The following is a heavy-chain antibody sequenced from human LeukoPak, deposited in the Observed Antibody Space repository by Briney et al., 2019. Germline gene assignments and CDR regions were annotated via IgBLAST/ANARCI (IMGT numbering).Heavy chain of an antibody. V-gene: IGHV4-4*07. CDR2: VSTRGNT. J-gene: IGHJ6*03. CDR1: GVSITSNY. D-gene: IGHD6-19*01. CDR3: ARISNGWPHYYMDV. Sequence: PSETLSLTCSVSGVSITSNYWTWIRQPAGRGLEWIGRVSTRGNTNYNPSLKSRVTISVDTSKNQFSLKLSSVTAADTAVYYCARISNGWPHYYMDVWGKGTTVTVSS.